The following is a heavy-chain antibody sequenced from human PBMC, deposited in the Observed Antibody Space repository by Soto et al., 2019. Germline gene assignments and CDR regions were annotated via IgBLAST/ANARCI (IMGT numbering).Heavy chain of an antibody. CDR1: GFTFSSYA. J-gene: IGHJ4*02. D-gene: IGHD4-17*01. CDR3: ARDQYGDPERYFDY. CDR2: ISSNGGST. V-gene: IGHV3-64*01. Sequence: GGSLRLSCAASGFTFSSYAMHWVRQAPGKGLEYVSAISSNGGSTYYANSVKGRFTISRDNSKNTLYLQMGSLRAEDMAVYYCARDQYGDPERYFDYWGQGTLVTVSS.